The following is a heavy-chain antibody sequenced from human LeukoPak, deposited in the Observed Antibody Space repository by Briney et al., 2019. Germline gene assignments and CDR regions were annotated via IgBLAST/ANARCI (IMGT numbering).Heavy chain of an antibody. CDR3: ATTSLVPAATTFDY. CDR1: GYTLTELS. V-gene: IGHV1-24*01. CDR2: FDPEDGET. D-gene: IGHD2-2*01. J-gene: IGHJ4*02. Sequence: GASVKVSCKVSGYTLTELSMHWVRQAPGKGLEWMGGFDPEDGETIYAQKFQGRVTMTEDTSTDTAYMELSSLRSEDTAVYYCATTSLVPAATTFDYWGQGTLVTVSS.